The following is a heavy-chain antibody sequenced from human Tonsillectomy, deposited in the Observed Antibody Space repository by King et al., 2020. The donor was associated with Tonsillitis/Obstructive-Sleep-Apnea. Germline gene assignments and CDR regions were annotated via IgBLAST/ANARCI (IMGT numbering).Heavy chain of an antibody. CDR3: ARADPRFLESGGGYYMDV. J-gene: IGHJ6*03. V-gene: IGHV3-13*04. CDR1: GFTFSSYD. D-gene: IGHD3-3*01. CDR2: IGTAGDT. Sequence: VQLVESGGGLVQPGGSLRLSCAASGFTFSSYDMHWVRQATGKGLEWVSAIGTAGDTYYPGSVKGRFTISRENAKNSLYLQMNSLRAGDTAVYYCARADPRFLESGGGYYMDVWGKGTTVTVSS.